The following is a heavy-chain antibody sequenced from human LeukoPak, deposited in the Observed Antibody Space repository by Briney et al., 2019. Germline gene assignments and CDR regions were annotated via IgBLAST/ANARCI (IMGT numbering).Heavy chain of an antibody. Sequence: GGSLRLSCAASGFTFSSYGIHWVRQAPGKGLEWVAFIRYDGNNKYYADSVKGRSTISRDNSKNTLYLQMNSLRVEDTAVYYCAKDARAYSSGSYDYWGQGTLVTVSS. CDR1: GFTFSSYG. J-gene: IGHJ4*02. CDR3: AKDARAYSSGSYDY. D-gene: IGHD6-19*01. V-gene: IGHV3-30*02. CDR2: IRYDGNNK.